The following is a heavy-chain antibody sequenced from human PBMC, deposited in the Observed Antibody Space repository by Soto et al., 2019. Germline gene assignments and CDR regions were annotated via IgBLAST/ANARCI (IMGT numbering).Heavy chain of an antibody. CDR2: IYYSGST. D-gene: IGHD5-12*01. CDR3: ASSLGGYIGYDRTNFFDY. V-gene: IGHV4-39*01. J-gene: IGHJ4*02. CDR1: GGSISSSSYY. Sequence: SETLSLTCTVSGGSISSSSYYWGWIRQPPGKGLEWIGSIYYSGSTYYKPSLKSRVTISVDTSKKQLSLKLSSVTAADTAVYYFASSLGGYIGYDRTNFFDYWGQGTLVTVSS.